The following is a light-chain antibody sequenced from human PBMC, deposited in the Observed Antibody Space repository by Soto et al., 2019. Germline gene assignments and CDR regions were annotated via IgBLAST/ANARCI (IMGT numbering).Light chain of an antibody. CDR2: EVS. CDR3: SSYTSSTFYV. J-gene: IGLJ1*01. V-gene: IGLV2-14*01. CDR1: SSDVGGYNY. Sequence: QSALTQPASVSGSPGQSITISCTGTSSDVGGYNYVSWYQQHPGKDPKLMIYEVSNRPSGVSNRSSGSKSGNTASLTISGLQAEDEADYYCSSYTSSTFYVFGTGTKVTVL.